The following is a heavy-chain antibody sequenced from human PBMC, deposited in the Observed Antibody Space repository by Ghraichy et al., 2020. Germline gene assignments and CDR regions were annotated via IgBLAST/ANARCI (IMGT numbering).Heavy chain of an antibody. D-gene: IGHD3-10*01. Sequence: GGSLRLSCAAFGFTFSNYGMHWVRQAPGKGLEWVAVISHDGSNKYYADSVKGRFTISSETSKNTLYLQMNSLRPEDTAVYYCAKGLDNYYGSGSYIYYGMDVWGQGPTVTVSS. CDR1: GFTFSNYG. V-gene: IGHV3-30*18. CDR3: AKGLDNYYGSGSYIYYGMDV. CDR2: ISHDGSNK. J-gene: IGHJ6*02.